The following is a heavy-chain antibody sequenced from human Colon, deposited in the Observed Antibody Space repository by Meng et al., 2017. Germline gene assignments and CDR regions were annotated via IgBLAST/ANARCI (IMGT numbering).Heavy chain of an antibody. Sequence: QVQLKGWGARLFRPSETLSLTCTVYGGSFTDFYWSWVRQSPERGLEWIGEINHGGGTNYNPSLSSRVTISLDTSKNQFFLKMNSVTAADTAVYYCARVDFPGDFRDSSGLGLWGQGTLVTVSS. D-gene: IGHD3-22*01. J-gene: IGHJ4*02. V-gene: IGHV4-34*01. CDR3: ARVDFPGDFRDSSGLGL. CDR1: GGSFTDFY. CDR2: INHGGGT.